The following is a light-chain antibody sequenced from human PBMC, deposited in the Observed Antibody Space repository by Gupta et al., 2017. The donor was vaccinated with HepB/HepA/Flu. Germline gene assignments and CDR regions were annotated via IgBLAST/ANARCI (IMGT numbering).Light chain of an antibody. CDR1: ESLFYGPQNKNY. CDR3: QQYYSSPQT. V-gene: IGKV4-1*01. Sequence: IMMTPSPDSLVVSLGERATINCKSSESLFYGPQNKNYLDWYQQKPGQPPKLLIYWASTRESGVPDRFSGSGSGTEFTLTIRSLQAEDVAVYYCQQYYSSPQTFGQGTMLEIK. J-gene: IGKJ2*01. CDR2: WAS.